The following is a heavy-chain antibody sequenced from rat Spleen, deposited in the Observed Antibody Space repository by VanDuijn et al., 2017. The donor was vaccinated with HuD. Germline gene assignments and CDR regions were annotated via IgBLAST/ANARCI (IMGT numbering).Heavy chain of an antibody. CDR3: TTAGLPFDY. D-gene: IGHD1-6*01. CDR2: ISYDGGST. V-gene: IGHV5-20*01. Sequence: EVQLVESGGGLMQPGRSLKLSCAVSGFTFSDYYMAWVRQAPTKGLEWVASISYDGGSTYYRDSVKGRFTISRDNAKSSLYLQMDSLRSEDKATYYCTTAGLPFDYWGQGVMVTVSS. J-gene: IGHJ2*01. CDR1: GFTFSDYY.